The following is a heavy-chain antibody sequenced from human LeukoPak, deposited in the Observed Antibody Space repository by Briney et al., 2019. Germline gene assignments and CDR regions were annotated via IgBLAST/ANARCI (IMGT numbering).Heavy chain of an antibody. CDR2: TNSDGSWT. V-gene: IGHV3-74*01. CDR3: ARESPFDWLYFDY. CDR1: GNYW. J-gene: IGHJ4*02. D-gene: IGHD3-9*01. Sequence: GGSLRLSCAASGNYWMHWVRQVPGKGLVWVSHTNSDGSWTSYADSVKGRFTISKDNAKNTVYLQMNSLRAEDTAVYYCARESPFDWLYFDYWGQGTLVTVSS.